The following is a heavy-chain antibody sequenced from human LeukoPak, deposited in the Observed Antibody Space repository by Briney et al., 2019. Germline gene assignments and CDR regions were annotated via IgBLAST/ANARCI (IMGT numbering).Heavy chain of an antibody. D-gene: IGHD3-22*01. CDR3: ARFPYYYDSSSYYPSWFDL. CDR1: GYTFTGYY. V-gene: IGHV1-69*13. CDR2: IIPIFGTA. Sequence: GASVKVSCKASGYTFTGYYMHWVRQAPGQGLEWMGGIIPIFGTANYAQKFQGRVTITADESTSTAYMELSSLRSEDTAVYYCARFPYYYDSSSYYPSWFDLWGQGTLVTVSS. J-gene: IGHJ5*02.